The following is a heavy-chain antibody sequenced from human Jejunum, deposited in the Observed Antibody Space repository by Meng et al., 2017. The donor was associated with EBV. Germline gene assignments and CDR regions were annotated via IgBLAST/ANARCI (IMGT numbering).Heavy chain of an antibody. CDR2: IYKGGTT. CDR3: AYYLSGRGGVGS. CDR1: GASVTSAHYY. Sequence: GRLRGSGPGLVQLSGTLPLTSTAPGASVTSAHYYWRRTRQPPGRGLEGIEYIYKGGTTNSFPPPRTRVTISLDTSKTQFSRKLSSGPAADTAMYYWAYYLSGRGGVGSWGQGTLVTVSS. J-gene: IGHJ4*02. V-gene: IGHV4-61*01. D-gene: IGHD1-26*01.